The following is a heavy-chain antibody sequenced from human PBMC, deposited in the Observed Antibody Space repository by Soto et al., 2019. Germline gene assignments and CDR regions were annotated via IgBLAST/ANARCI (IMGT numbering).Heavy chain of an antibody. CDR2: ISGSGGST. CDR1: GFTFSSYA. CDR3: AKEGRITAMIGSS. V-gene: IGHV3-23*01. D-gene: IGHD2-21*01. J-gene: IGHJ4*02. Sequence: EVQLLESGGGLVQPGGSLRLSCAASGFTFSSYAMSWVRQAPGKGLEWVSAISGSGGSTYCADSVKGRFTISRDTAKNTLYLQMNSRRAEDTAIYYFAKEGRITAMIGSSGGQGTLVTVSS.